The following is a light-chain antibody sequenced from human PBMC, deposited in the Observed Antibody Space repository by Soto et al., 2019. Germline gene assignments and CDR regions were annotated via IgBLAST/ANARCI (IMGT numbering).Light chain of an antibody. J-gene: IGKJ1*01. CDR2: AAS. V-gene: IGKV1-39*01. Sequence: DIQMTQSPSSQSASVGDRVTITCRASQSINSYLNWYQQKPGKAPKLLIYAASSLHSGVPSRFSCSVSETDFTLTITSLQPDDFATYYCQQSFSTPRTFGQGTRVDI. CDR3: QQSFSTPRT. CDR1: QSINSY.